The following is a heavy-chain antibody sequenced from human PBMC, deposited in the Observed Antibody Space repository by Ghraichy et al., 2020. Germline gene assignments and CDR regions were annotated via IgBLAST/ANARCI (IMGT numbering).Heavy chain of an antibody. CDR1: GGSISSGGYS. CDR3: ARESNYYGMDV. CDR2: IYHSGST. Sequence: SQTLSLTCAVSGGSISSGGYSWSWIRQPPGKGLEWIGYIYHSGSTYYNPSLKSRVTISVDRSKNQFSLKLSPVTAADTAVYYCARESNYYGMDVWGQGTTVTVSS. J-gene: IGHJ6*02. V-gene: IGHV4-30-2*01.